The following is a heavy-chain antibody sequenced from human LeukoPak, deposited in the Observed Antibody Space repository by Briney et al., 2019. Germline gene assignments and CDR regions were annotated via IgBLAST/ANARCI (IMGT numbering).Heavy chain of an antibody. CDR1: GFTFSSYS. Sequence: GGSLRLSCAASGFTFSSYSMNWVRQAPGKGLEWVSSISSSSYIYYADSVKGRFTISRDNAKNSLYLQMNSLRAEDTAVYYCARSDCSGGSCYSGSDYWGQGTLVTVSS. CDR3: ARSDCSGGSCYSGSDY. CDR2: ISSSSYI. D-gene: IGHD2-15*01. J-gene: IGHJ4*02. V-gene: IGHV3-21*01.